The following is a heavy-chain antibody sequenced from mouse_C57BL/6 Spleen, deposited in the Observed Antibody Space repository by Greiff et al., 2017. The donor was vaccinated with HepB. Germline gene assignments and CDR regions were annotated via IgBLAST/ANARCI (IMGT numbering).Heavy chain of an antibody. CDR1: GYSFTGYY. CDR3: AIITTVVATDWYFDV. V-gene: IGHV1-42*01. J-gene: IGHJ1*03. CDR2: INPSTGGT. Sequence: VQLKQSGPELVKPGASVKISCKASGYSFTGYYMNWVKQSPEKSLEWIGEINPSTGGTTYNQKFKAKATLTVDKSSSTAYMQLKSLTSEDSAVYYCAIITTVVATDWYFDVWGTGTTVTVSS. D-gene: IGHD1-1*01.